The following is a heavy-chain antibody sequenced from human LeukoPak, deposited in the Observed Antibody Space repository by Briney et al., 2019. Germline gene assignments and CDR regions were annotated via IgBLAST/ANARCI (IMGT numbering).Heavy chain of an antibody. J-gene: IGHJ4*02. CDR2: ISGSGGST. CDR3: AKGTTGTTKNFDY. CDR1: GFTFSSYA. V-gene: IGHV3-23*01. Sequence: PGGSLRLSCAASGFTFSSYAMSWVRQAPGKGLEWVSAISGSGGSTYYADSVKGRFTISRDNSKNTLYLQMNSLRAEDTTVYYCAKGTTGTTKNFDYWGQGTLVTVSS. D-gene: IGHD1-1*01.